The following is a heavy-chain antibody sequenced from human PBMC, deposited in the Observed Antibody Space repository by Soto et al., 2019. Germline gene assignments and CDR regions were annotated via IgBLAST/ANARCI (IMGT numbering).Heavy chain of an antibody. CDR1: GGSIRSVGYF. J-gene: IGHJ6*02. Sequence: SENLSLTCIVSGGSIRSVGYFWNCFRQPQGKGLEWIGHSYYGGRTSYTPSLKGRVTISVDTSKNHFSLRLSSVTAADTAVYCCARASPEMGGYPYFYYGMDVWGQGTTVA. V-gene: IGHV4-30-4*01. CDR2: SYYGGRT. CDR3: ARASPEMGGYPYFYYGMDV. D-gene: IGHD3-22*01.